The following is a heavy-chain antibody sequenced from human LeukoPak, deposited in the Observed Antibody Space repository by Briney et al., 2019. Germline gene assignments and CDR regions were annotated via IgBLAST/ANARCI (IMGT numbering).Heavy chain of an antibody. CDR3: ARVGNCSGGSCYFDY. Sequence: GGSLRLSCAASGFTFSSYAMHWVRQAPGKGLEWVAVISYDGSNKYYADSVKGRFTISRDISKNTLYLQMNSLRAEDTAVYYCARVGNCSGGSCYFDYWGQGTLVTVSS. D-gene: IGHD2-15*01. CDR2: ISYDGSNK. J-gene: IGHJ4*02. CDR1: GFTFSSYA. V-gene: IGHV3-30-3*01.